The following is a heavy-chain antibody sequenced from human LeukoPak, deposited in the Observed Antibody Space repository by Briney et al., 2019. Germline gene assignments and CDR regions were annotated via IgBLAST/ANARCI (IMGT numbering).Heavy chain of an antibody. V-gene: IGHV4-34*01. Sequence: SETLSLTCAVYGGSFSGYYWSWIRQPPGKGLEWIGEVNHSGSTNYNPSLKSRVTISVDTSKNQFSLKLSSVTAADTAVYYCARRGSITIFGVVISEYYFDYWGQGTLVTVSS. D-gene: IGHD3-3*01. CDR3: ARRGSITIFGVVISEYYFDY. CDR2: VNHSGST. J-gene: IGHJ4*02. CDR1: GGSFSGYY.